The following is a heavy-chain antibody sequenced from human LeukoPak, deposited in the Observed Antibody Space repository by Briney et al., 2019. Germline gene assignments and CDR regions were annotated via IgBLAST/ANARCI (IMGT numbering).Heavy chain of an antibody. D-gene: IGHD1-26*01. CDR3: ARDQGTVREYSGSYFPLDY. CDR1: GGTFSSYA. CDR2: IIPIFGTA. Sequence: SVKVSCKASGGTFSSYAISWVRQAPGQGFEWMGRIIPIFGTANYAQKFQGRVTITTDESTSTAYMELSSLRSEDTAVYYCARDQGTVREYSGSYFPLDYWGQGTLVTVSS. V-gene: IGHV1-69*05. J-gene: IGHJ4*02.